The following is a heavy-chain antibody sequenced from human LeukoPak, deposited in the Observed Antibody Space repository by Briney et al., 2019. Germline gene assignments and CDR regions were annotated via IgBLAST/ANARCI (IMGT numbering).Heavy chain of an antibody. CDR3: GRDPNGDYIGAFDM. J-gene: IGHJ3*02. Sequence: GGSLRLSCAASGFTFSTYAMIWVRQAPGKGLEWVSAIRGSGGSTYYADSVKDRFTISRDNSKNTLYLQMNSLRAEDTAVYYCGRDPNGDYIGAFDMWGQGTVVTVSS. V-gene: IGHV3-23*01. D-gene: IGHD4-17*01. CDR2: IRGSGGST. CDR1: GFTFSTYA.